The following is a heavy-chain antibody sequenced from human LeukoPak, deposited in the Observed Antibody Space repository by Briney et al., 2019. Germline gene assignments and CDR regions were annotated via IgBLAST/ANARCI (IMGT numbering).Heavy chain of an antibody. CDR2: LYYIESP. D-gene: IGHD1-20*01. V-gene: IGHV4-39*01. J-gene: IGHJ4*02. CDR1: GASISTSAYS. CDR3: ARRPITVAPYFFDS. Sequence: SETLSLTCTVSGASISTSAYSWGWIRQPPGKGLEWIGLYYIESPYYNPSLKGRLTLNVDASKSQLSLTLTSVTAADTAVYYCARRPITVAPYFFDSWGQGLLVTVSS.